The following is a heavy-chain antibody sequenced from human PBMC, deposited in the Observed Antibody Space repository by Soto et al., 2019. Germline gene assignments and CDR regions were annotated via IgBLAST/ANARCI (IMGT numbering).Heavy chain of an antibody. CDR3: ARQGPYGMDV. Sequence: SETLSLTFTVSGGSVSSGSYDWSWIRQPPGKGLEWIGYIYYSGSTNYNPSLKSRVTISVDTSKNQFSLKLSSVTAADTAVYYCARQGPYGMDVWGQGTTVTVSS. CDR1: GGSVSSGSYD. CDR2: IYYSGST. V-gene: IGHV4-61*01. J-gene: IGHJ6*02.